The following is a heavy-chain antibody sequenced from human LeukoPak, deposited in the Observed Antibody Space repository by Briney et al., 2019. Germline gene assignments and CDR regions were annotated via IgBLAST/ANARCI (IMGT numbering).Heavy chain of an antibody. CDR2: ISAYNGNT. CDR1: GYTFTNFG. Sequence: ASVKVSCKASGYTFTNFGISWVRQAPGQGLEWMGWISAYNGNTNYAQKLQGRVTMTTDTSTSTAYMELRSLRSDDTAVYYCARDHWQVRGKATRFDYWGQGTLVTVSS. CDR3: ARDHWQVRGKATRFDY. V-gene: IGHV1-18*01. J-gene: IGHJ4*02. D-gene: IGHD3-10*01.